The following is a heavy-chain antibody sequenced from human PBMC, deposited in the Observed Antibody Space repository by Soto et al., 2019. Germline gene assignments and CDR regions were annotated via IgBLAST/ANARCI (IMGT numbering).Heavy chain of an antibody. CDR3: ATRYSYVHF. Sequence: ASVKVSCKSSGYAFTGYYIHWVRQAPGQGLEWMGWINPNSGDTNYAQKFQGRVTMTRDTSFSTAYMELSSLRSDDTAVYYCATRYSYVHFWGQGTLVPVSP. D-gene: IGHD5-18*01. CDR2: INPNSGDT. J-gene: IGHJ4*02. CDR1: GYAFTGYY. V-gene: IGHV1-2*02.